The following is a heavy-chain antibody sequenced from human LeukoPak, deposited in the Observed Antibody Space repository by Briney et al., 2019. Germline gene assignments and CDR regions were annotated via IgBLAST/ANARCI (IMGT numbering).Heavy chain of an antibody. Sequence: PLGALRLSCAASGFSFSSYSMNWVRQAPGKGLEWVSYISSSSSTIYYADSVKGRFTISRDNAKNSLYLQVNSLRAEDTAVYYCARVYSGSYGAFDIWGQGTMVTVSS. J-gene: IGHJ3*02. CDR2: ISSSSSTI. D-gene: IGHD1-26*01. CDR3: ARVYSGSYGAFDI. CDR1: GFSFSSYS. V-gene: IGHV3-48*04.